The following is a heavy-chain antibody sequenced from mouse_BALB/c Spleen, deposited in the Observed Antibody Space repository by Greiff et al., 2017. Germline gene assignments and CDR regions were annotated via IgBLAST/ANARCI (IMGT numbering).Heavy chain of an antibody. Sequence: EVQLQESGPGLVKPSQSLSLTCTVTGYSITSDYAWNWIRQFPGNKLEWMGYISYSGSTSYNPSLKSRISITRDTSKNQFFLQLNSVTTEDTATYYCARTYYAPFAYWGQGTLVTVSA. CDR2: ISYSGST. D-gene: IGHD2-10*01. V-gene: IGHV3-2*02. CDR3: ARTYYAPFAY. J-gene: IGHJ3*01. CDR1: GYSITSDYA.